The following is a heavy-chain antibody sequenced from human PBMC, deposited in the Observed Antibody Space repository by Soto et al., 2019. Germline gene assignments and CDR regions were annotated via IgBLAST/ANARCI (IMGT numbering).Heavy chain of an antibody. CDR3: PRDLIFGGYEGWFDP. Sequence: SDTLSLTYTVSGGSINGYYWSWIRQPPGRGLEWIGYVHYSGSTNYNPSLRSRVTISVDTSKNQFSLKLSSVTAADTAVYYCPRDLIFGGYEGWFDPWGQGTLVTVSS. CDR1: GGSINGYY. J-gene: IGHJ5*02. D-gene: IGHD5-12*01. CDR2: VHYSGST. V-gene: IGHV4-59*01.